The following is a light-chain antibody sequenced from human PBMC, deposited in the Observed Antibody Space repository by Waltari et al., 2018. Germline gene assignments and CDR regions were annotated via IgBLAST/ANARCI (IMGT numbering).Light chain of an antibody. Sequence: DIQMSQSPSSLSASVGDRVTIPCRASQDIINYLAWFQQKTGKAPKSPIYAASTLQPGVPSKFSGSGSGTDFTLTISSLQPEDIATYDCQQYKSFPLTFGGGTKVEIK. CDR1: QDIINY. J-gene: IGKJ4*01. CDR2: AAS. CDR3: QQYKSFPLT. V-gene: IGKV1-16*02.